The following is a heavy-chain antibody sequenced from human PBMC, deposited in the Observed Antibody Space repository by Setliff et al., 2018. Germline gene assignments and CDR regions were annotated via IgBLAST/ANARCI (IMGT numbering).Heavy chain of an antibody. D-gene: IGHD5-18*01. V-gene: IGHV4-39*07. CDR2: IYYSGST. Sequence: SETLSLTCTVSGGSISSSSYYWGWIRQPPGKGLEWIGSIYYSGSTYYNPSLKSRVTISVDTSKNQFSLKLSSVTAADTAVYYCAREHGYSYGQTYYYYGMDVWGQGTTVTVSS. CDR1: GGSISSSSYY. J-gene: IGHJ6*02. CDR3: AREHGYSYGQTYYYYGMDV.